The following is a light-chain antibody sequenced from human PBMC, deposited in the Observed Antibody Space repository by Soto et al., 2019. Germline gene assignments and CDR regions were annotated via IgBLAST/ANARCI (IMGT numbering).Light chain of an antibody. CDR3: QHFNGYPRT. J-gene: IGKJ5*01. CDR1: QGISSA. CDR2: DAS. Sequence: AIQLTQSPSSLSASIGDRVTITCRASQGISSALAWYQQKPGKAPNLLIYDASTLESGVASSFSGSGSGTDFTLTISSLQPEDFATYYCQHFNGYPRTFGQGTRLEIK. V-gene: IGKV1-13*02.